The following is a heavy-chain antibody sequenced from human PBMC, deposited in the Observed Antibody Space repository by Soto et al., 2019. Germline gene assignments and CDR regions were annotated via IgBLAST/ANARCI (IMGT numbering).Heavy chain of an antibody. CDR2: INPSGGST. J-gene: IGHJ5*02. CDR3: ARNTAMGTFDP. CDR1: GYTFTSYY. Sequence: ASGKVCCKASGYTFTSYYMHWVRQAPGQGLEWMGIINPSGGSTSYAQKFQGRVTMTRDTSTSTVYMELSSLRSEDTAVYYCARNTAMGTFDPWGQGTLVTVSS. D-gene: IGHD5-18*01. V-gene: IGHV1-46*01.